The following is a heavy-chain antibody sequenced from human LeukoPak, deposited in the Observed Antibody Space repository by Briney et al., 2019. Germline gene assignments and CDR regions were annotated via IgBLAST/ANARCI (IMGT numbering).Heavy chain of an antibody. D-gene: IGHD3-22*01. J-gene: IGHJ4*02. CDR1: GGFFSGYY. CDR3: ATGKYDSSDNSGRWYYFDS. V-gene: IGHV4-34*01. CDR2: INHRGSA. Sequence: SETLSLTCLVYGGFFSGYYWTWNRHSPGKVLEWIGQINHRGSANYNRTLKSRFTITIESSKSPFSMELSSVTAADSAMYYGATGKYDSSDNSGRWYYFDSWGQGTLVTVSS.